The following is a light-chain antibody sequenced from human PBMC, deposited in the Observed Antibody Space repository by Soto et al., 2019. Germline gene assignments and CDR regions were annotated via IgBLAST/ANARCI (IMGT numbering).Light chain of an antibody. Sequence: ELVLTQSPGTLSLAPGERATLSCSASQSVSSSYLAWYQQKPGQAPRLLIYGASSRATGIPSRFSGSGSGTEFTLTISSLQPDDFATYYCQQYDTYSRTFGQGTKVDIK. J-gene: IGKJ1*01. CDR1: QSVSSSY. CDR2: GAS. CDR3: QQYDTYSRT. V-gene: IGKV3-20*01.